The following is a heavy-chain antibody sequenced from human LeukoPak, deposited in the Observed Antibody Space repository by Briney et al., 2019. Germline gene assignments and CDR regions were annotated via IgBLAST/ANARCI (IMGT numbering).Heavy chain of an antibody. V-gene: IGHV3-30-3*01. CDR1: GFTFSSYA. CDR2: ISYDGSNK. D-gene: IGHD3-9*01. J-gene: IGHJ4*02. CDR3: ARDYDILTGYKLSDY. Sequence: GGSLRLSCAASGFTFSSYAMHWVRQAPGKGLEWVAVISYDGSNKYYADSVKGRFTISRDNSKNTLYLQMNSLRAEDTAVYYCARDYDILTGYKLSDYWGQGTLVPVSS.